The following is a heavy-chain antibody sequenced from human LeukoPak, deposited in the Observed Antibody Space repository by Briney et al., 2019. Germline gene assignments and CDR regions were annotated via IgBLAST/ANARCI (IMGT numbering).Heavy chain of an antibody. J-gene: IGHJ3*02. CDR1: GGSFSGYY. V-gene: IGHV4-34*01. D-gene: IGHD6-6*01. Sequence: PSETLSLTCAVYGGSFSGYYWSWIRQPPGKGLEWIGEINHSGSTNYNPSLKSRVTISVDTSKNQFSLKLSSVTAADTAVYYCARRSSIAARNAFDIWGQGTMVTVSS. CDR2: INHSGST. CDR3: ARRSSIAARNAFDI.